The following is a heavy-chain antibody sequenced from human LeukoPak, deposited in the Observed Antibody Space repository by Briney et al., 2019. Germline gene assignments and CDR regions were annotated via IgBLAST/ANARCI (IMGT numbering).Heavy chain of an antibody. J-gene: IGHJ6*02. CDR3: ARGPENTIFGVVTPRRGMDV. CDR2: INPNSGGT. CDR1: GYTFTGYY. Sequence: SVKVSCKASGYTFTGYYMHWVRQAPGQGLEWMGWINPNSGGTNYAQKFQGWVTMTRDTSISTAYMELSRLRSDDTAVYYCARGPENTIFGVVTPRRGMDVWGQGTTVTVSS. D-gene: IGHD3-3*01. V-gene: IGHV1-2*04.